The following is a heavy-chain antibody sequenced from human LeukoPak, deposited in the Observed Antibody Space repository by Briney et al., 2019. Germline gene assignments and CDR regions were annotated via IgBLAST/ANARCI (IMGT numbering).Heavy chain of an antibody. CDR2: INHSGST. V-gene: IGHV4-34*01. D-gene: IGHD2-21*02. J-gene: IGHJ4*02. Sequence: PSETLSLTCAVYGGSFSGYYWSWIRQPPGKGLEWIGEINHSGSTNYNPSLKGRVTISVDTSKNQFSLKLSSVTAADTAVYYCARGLHIVVVTAYFDYWGQGILVTVSS. CDR1: GGSFSGYY. CDR3: ARGLHIVVVTAYFDY.